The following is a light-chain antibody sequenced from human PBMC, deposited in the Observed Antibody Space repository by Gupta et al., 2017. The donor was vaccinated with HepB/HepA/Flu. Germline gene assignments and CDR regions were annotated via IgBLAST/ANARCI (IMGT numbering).Light chain of an antibody. Sequence: QSVLTQPPSASGTPGQRVTISCPGSSSNIGSNTVNWYQQLPGTAPKLLIYSNNQRPSGVPDRFSGSKSGTSASLAISGLQSEDEADYYWAAWDDSLNGPVFGGGTKLTVL. V-gene: IGLV1-44*01. CDR1: SSNIGSNT. CDR3: AAWDDSLNGPV. CDR2: SNN. J-gene: IGLJ2*01.